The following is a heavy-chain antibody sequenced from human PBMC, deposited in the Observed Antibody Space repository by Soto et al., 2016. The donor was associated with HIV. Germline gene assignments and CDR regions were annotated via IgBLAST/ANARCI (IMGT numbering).Heavy chain of an antibody. CDR2: IYYSGST. CDR1: GGSINSGAYY. V-gene: IGHV4-31*03. J-gene: IGHJ4*02. CDR3: ASIGSGSYLSY. Sequence: QVQLQESGPGLVKPSQTLSLTCTVSGGSINSGAYYWSWIRQHPGKGLEWIGHIYYSGSTYYNPSLKSRVTISVDTSKNQFSLRLSSVTAADTAVYYCASIGSGSYLSYWGQGTLVTVSS. D-gene: IGHD3-10*01.